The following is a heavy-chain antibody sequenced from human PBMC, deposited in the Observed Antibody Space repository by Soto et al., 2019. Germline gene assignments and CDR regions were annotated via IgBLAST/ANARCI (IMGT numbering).Heavy chain of an antibody. D-gene: IGHD3-22*01. Sequence: SCPTLVNPTQTLTLTCTFSGFSLSTSGMCVSWIRQPPGKALEWLALIDWDDDKYYSTSLKTRLTISKDTSKNQVVLTMTNMDPVDTATYYCARYYYDSSGYGVRFDPWGQGTLVTVSS. CDR1: GFSLSTSGMC. V-gene: IGHV2-70*01. J-gene: IGHJ5*02. CDR3: ARYYYDSSGYGVRFDP. CDR2: IDWDDDK.